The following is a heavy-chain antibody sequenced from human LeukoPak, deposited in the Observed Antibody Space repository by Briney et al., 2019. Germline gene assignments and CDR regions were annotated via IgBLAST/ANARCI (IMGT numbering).Heavy chain of an antibody. Sequence: SVKVSCKASGGTFSSYAVSWVRQAPGQGLEWMGGIIPIFGTANYAQKFQGRVTITADESTSTAYMELSSLRSEDTAVYYCARVAGERWLREDAFDIWGQGTMVTVSS. D-gene: IGHD5-12*01. CDR1: GGTFSSYA. CDR2: IIPIFGTA. CDR3: ARVAGERWLREDAFDI. V-gene: IGHV1-69*13. J-gene: IGHJ3*02.